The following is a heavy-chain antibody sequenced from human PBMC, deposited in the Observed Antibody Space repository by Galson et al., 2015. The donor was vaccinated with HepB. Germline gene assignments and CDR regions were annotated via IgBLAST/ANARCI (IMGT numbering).Heavy chain of an antibody. D-gene: IGHD1-7*01. CDR2: TYYRSKWYN. J-gene: IGHJ5*02. CDR3: ARSRDITGTMTWFDP. CDR1: GDSVSDNSAA. Sequence: CAISGDSVSDNSAAWNWIRQSPSRGLEWLGRTYYRSKWYNEYAVSVKSRININPDTPKNQFSLQLKSVTPEDTAVYYCARSRDITGTMTWFDPWGQGTLVTVSS. V-gene: IGHV6-1*01.